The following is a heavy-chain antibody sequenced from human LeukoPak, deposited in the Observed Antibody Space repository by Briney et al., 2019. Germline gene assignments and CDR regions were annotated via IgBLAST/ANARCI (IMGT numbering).Heavy chain of an antibody. CDR3: AKDRVHCSSTSCVYYFDY. V-gene: IGHV3-23*01. CDR2: ISGSGDTT. J-gene: IGHJ4*02. CDR1: GFTFSSYA. D-gene: IGHD2-2*01. Sequence: GGSLRLSCAASGFTFSSYAMSWVRQAPGKGLEWVSAISGSGDTTYYADSVKGRFTISRVNSKNTLYVQVNSLRAEDTAVYYCAKDRVHCSSTSCVYYFDYWGQGTLVTVSS.